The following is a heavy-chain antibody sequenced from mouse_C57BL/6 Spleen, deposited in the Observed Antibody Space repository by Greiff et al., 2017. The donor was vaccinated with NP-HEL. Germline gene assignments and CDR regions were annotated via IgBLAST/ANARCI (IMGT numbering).Heavy chain of an antibody. CDR2: IDPSDSYT. CDR3: ARRGDYDWYFDV. V-gene: IGHV1-50*01. J-gene: IGHJ1*03. Sequence: VQLQQSGAELVKPGASVKLSCKASGYTFTSYWMQWVKQRPGQGLEWIGEIDPSDSYTNYNQKFKGKATLTVDTSSSTAYMQLSSLTSEDSAVYYCARRGDYDWYFDVWGTGTTVTVSS. CDR1: GYTFTSYW. D-gene: IGHD2-4*01.